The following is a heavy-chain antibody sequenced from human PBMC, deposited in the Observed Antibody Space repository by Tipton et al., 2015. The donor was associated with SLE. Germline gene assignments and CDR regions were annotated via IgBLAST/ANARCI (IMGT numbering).Heavy chain of an antibody. CDR2: IYYSGST. Sequence: TLSLTCTVSGGSISSHYWSWIRQPPGKGLEWIGYIYYSGSTNYNPSLKSRVTISVDTSKNQFSLKLSSVTAADTAVYYCARTTVTTKAFDIWGQGTMVTVSS. CDR1: GGSISSHY. J-gene: IGHJ3*02. CDR3: ARTTVTTKAFDI. V-gene: IGHV4-59*11. D-gene: IGHD4-17*01.